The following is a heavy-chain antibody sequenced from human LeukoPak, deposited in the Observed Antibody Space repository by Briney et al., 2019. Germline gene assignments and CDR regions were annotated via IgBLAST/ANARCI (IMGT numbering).Heavy chain of an antibody. CDR1: GFTFSNSG. J-gene: IGHJ6*03. Sequence: GGPLRLSCAASGFTFSNSGMHWVRQAPGKGLEWVAFIRYGGGNKYYADSVKGRFTISRDNSKNTLYLHMNSLRPEDTAVYYCSKGSSYEAQYYYYYMDVWGKGTTVTISS. CDR3: SKGSSYEAQYYYYYMDV. V-gene: IGHV3-30*02. CDR2: IRYGGGNK. D-gene: IGHD5-12*01.